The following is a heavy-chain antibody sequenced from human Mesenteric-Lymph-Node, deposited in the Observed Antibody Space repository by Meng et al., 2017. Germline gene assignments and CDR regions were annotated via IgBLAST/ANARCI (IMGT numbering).Heavy chain of an antibody. CDR3: ARDCDCSSTRGLDYYYYGMDV. V-gene: IGHV3-21*01. Sequence: SCAASGFTFSSYSMNWVRQAPGKGLEWVSSISSRSSYIYYADSMKGRFTISRDNAKNSLYLQMNSLRAEDTAVYYCARDCDCSSTRGLDYYYYGMDVWGQGTMVTVSS. J-gene: IGHJ6*01. CDR1: GFTFSSYS. CDR2: ISSRSSYI. D-gene: IGHD2-2*01.